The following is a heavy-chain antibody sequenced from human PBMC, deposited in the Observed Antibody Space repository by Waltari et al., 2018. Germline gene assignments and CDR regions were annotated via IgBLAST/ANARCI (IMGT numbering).Heavy chain of an antibody. V-gene: IGHV5-51*01. CDR2: IYPGDSDT. Sequence: EVQLVQSGAEVKKPGESLKISCKGSGYSFTSYWIGWVRQMPGKGLEWMGIIYPGDSDTRYSPPCKGKVTISADKSISTAYLQWSSLKASDTAMYYCARQDGSSWSDYYGMDVWGQGTTVTVSS. J-gene: IGHJ6*02. CDR3: ARQDGSSWSDYYGMDV. CDR1: GYSFTSYW. D-gene: IGHD6-13*01.